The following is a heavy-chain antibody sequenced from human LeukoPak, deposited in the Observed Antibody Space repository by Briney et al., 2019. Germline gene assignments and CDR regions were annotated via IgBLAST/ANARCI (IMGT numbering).Heavy chain of an antibody. CDR3: TANYYDSSGYYYKDY. CDR2: IKSKTDGGTT. CDR1: GFTFSDYY. Sequence: GGSLRLSCAASGFTFSDYYMSWIRQAPGKGLEWVGRIKSKTDGGTTDYAAPVKGRFTISRDDSKNTLYLQMNSLKTEDTAVYYCTANYYDSSGYYYKDYWGQGTLVTVSS. D-gene: IGHD3-22*01. J-gene: IGHJ4*02. V-gene: IGHV3-15*01.